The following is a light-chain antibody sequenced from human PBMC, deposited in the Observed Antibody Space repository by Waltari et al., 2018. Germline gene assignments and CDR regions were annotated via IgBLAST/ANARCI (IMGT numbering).Light chain of an antibody. V-gene: IGKV3-11*01. CDR2: DAS. CDR1: QTVTNY. J-gene: IGKJ2*01. CDR3: QQRYNWPNT. Sequence: EIVLTQSPATLSLSPGERATLSCWARQTVTNYFAWYQQKPGQAPRLLIFDASNRATGVPARFSGSGSGTDFTLTISSLEPEDFAVYYCQQRYNWPNTFGQGTRLDMK.